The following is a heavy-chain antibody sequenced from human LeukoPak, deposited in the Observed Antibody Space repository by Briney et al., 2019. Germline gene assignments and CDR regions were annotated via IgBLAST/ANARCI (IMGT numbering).Heavy chain of an antibody. CDR1: GYTRTELS. Sequence: ASVKGSCKVSGYTRTELSVHWVRQAPGKGRQWMGGFDPEDGETIYAQKFQGRVTMTEDTSTDTAYMELSSLRSEDTAVYYCAKLTGHRGFDYWGQGTLVTVSS. V-gene: IGHV1-24*01. CDR3: AKLTGHRGFDY. D-gene: IGHD7-27*01. J-gene: IGHJ4*02. CDR2: FDPEDGET.